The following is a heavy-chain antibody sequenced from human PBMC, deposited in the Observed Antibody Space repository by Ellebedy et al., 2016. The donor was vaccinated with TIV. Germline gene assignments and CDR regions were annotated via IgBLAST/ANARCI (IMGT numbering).Heavy chain of an antibody. Sequence: SVKVSCXASGGTFSSYAISWVRQAPGQGLEWMGGIIPIFGTANYAQKFQGRVTMTEDTSTDTAYMELSSLRSEDTAVYYCATVGEWELLDPLNYWGQGTLVTVSS. D-gene: IGHD1-26*01. V-gene: IGHV1-69*06. CDR1: GGTFSSYA. CDR3: ATVGEWELLDPLNY. J-gene: IGHJ4*02. CDR2: IIPIFGTA.